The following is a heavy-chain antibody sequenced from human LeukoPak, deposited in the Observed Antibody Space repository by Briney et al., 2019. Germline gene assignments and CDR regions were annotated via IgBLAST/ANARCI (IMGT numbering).Heavy chain of an antibody. CDR1: GGSISSYY. J-gene: IGHJ4*02. Sequence: SETLSPTCTVSGGSISSYYWSWIRQPPGKGLEWIGYIYYSGSTNYNPSLKSRVTTSVDTSKNQFSLKLSSVTAADTAVYYCARDDGYKVDYWGQGTLVTVSS. CDR3: ARDDGYKVDY. D-gene: IGHD5-24*01. CDR2: IYYSGST. V-gene: IGHV4-59*01.